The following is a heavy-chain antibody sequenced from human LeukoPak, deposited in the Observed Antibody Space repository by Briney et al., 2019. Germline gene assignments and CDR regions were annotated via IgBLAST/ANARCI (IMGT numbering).Heavy chain of an antibody. CDR2: IYTSGST. Sequence: SQTLSLTCTVSGGSISSASYYWSWIRQPAGKGLERIGRIYTSGSTNYNPSLKSRVTISVDTSKNQFSLKLSSVTAADTAVYYCARGYSGSYSQYYYYYMDVWGKGTTVTISS. J-gene: IGHJ6*03. CDR3: ARGYSGSYSQYYYYYMDV. D-gene: IGHD1-26*01. V-gene: IGHV4-61*02. CDR1: GGSISSASYY.